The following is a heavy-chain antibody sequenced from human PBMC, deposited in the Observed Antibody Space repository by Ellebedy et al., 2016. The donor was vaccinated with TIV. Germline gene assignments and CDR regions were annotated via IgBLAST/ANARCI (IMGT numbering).Heavy chain of an antibody. CDR1: GYTFTSYA. J-gene: IGHJ4*02. CDR2: INAGNGNT. Sequence: ASVKVSXKASGYTFTSYAMHWVHQAPGQRLEWMGWINAGNGNTKYSQKFQGRVTITRDTSASTAYMELSSLRSEDTAVYYCASSGGGYSYGPFDYWGQGTLVTVSS. D-gene: IGHD5-18*01. CDR3: ASSGGGYSYGPFDY. V-gene: IGHV1-3*01.